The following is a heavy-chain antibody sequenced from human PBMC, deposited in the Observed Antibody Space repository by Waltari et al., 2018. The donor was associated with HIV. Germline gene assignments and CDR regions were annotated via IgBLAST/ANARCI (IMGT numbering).Heavy chain of an antibody. Sequence: EVHLVASGGGLEPPGRSLRLSCTASGFPFGDSAMSWVRQDPGKGLEWVGFIISKGYGGTTEYAASVKGRFTISRDDSKSIAYLQMNSLKTEDTAVYYCTRDAYCGGDCSVYWGQGTLVTVSS. CDR2: IISKGYGGTT. V-gene: IGHV3-49*04. CDR1: GFPFGDSA. J-gene: IGHJ4*02. D-gene: IGHD2-21*02. CDR3: TRDAYCGGDCSVY.